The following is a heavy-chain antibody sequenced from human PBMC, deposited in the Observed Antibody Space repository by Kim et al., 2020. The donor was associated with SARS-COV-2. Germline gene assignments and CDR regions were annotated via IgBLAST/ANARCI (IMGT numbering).Heavy chain of an antibody. D-gene: IGHD3-22*01. Sequence: ASVKVSCKASGYTFTSYGISWVRQAPGQGLEWMGWISAYNGNTNYAQKLQGRVTMTTDTSTSTAYMELRSLRSDDTAVYYCARDEEAHDSSGYLGYWGQGTLVTVSS. CDR1: GYTFTSYG. V-gene: IGHV1-18*01. CDR2: ISAYNGNT. CDR3: ARDEEAHDSSGYLGY. J-gene: IGHJ4*02.